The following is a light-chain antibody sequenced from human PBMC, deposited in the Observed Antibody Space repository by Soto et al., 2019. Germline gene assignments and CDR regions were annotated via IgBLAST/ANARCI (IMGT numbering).Light chain of an antibody. J-gene: IGLJ1*01. Sequence: QSALTQPASVSGSPGQSITIPCTGTSSDVGGYNYVSWYQQHPGKAPKLMIYDVSNRPSGVSNRFSGSKSGNTASLTISGLQAEDEDDYYCSSYTSSSTDVFGTGTKLTVL. CDR3: SSYTSSSTDV. V-gene: IGLV2-14*01. CDR1: SSDVGGYNY. CDR2: DVS.